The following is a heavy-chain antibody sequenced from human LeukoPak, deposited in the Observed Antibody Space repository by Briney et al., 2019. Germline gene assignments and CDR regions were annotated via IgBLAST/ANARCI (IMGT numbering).Heavy chain of an antibody. CDR3: WRSRYYRDPFGY. CDR1: GFTFSGYS. Sequence: PGGSLRLSCAASGFTFSGYSMNWVRQAPGEGLEWISYISSSSSTIYYADSVKGRFTISRDNAKNSLYLQMNSLRDEDTAVYYCWRSRYYRDPFGYWGQGTLVTVSS. V-gene: IGHV3-48*02. D-gene: IGHD3-22*01. J-gene: IGHJ4*02. CDR2: ISSSSSTI.